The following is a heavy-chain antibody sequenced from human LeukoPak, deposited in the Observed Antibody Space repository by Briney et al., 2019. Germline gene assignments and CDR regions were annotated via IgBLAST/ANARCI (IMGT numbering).Heavy chain of an antibody. D-gene: IGHD1-26*01. CDR1: GYIFPTYW. CDR2: FYPGDSET. V-gene: IGHV5-51*01. J-gene: IGHJ3*02. Sequence: GESLKISCQGSGYIFPTYWISWVRQMPGKGLEWMGIFYPGDSETRYSPSFQGQVTISADKSISTAYLQWSSLKASDTAKYYCATTLDSGIYGDAFDIWGQGTMVTVSS. CDR3: ATTLDSGIYGDAFDI.